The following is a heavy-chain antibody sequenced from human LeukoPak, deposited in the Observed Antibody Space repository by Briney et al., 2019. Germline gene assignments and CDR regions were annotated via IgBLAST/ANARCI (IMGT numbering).Heavy chain of an antibody. Sequence: SVKVSCKASGGTFSSYAISWVRQAPGQGLEWMGRIIPILGIANYAQKFQGRVTITADKSTSTAYMELSSLRSEDTAVYHCAREGPYCSSTSCYSAFDIWGQGTMVTVSS. CDR1: GGTFSSYA. D-gene: IGHD2-2*02. J-gene: IGHJ3*02. CDR3: AREGPYCSSTSCYSAFDI. CDR2: IIPILGIA. V-gene: IGHV1-69*04.